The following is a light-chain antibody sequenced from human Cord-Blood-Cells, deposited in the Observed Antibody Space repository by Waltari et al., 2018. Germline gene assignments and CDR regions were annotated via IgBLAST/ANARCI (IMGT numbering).Light chain of an antibody. CDR2: DVS. J-gene: IGLJ2*01. CDR3: CSYAGSYTV. CDR1: SSDVGCYNY. Sequence: QSALTPPRSVSGSPGQTVTISCTGTSSDVGCYNYVSWYQQHPGKAPKLMIYDVSKRPSGVPDRFSGSKSGNTASLTISGLQAEDEADYYCCSYAGSYTVFGGGTKLTVL. V-gene: IGLV2-11*01.